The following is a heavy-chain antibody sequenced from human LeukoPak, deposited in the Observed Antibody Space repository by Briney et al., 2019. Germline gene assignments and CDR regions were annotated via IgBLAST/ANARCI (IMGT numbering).Heavy chain of an antibody. Sequence: PGGSLRLSCAASGFTFSDYWIHWVRQAPGKGLVWVSRINSDGSSTSYADSVKGRFTISRDNAKKTLYLQMNSLRAEDTAVYYCARPSGSYYYDAFDIWGQGTMVTVSS. J-gene: IGHJ3*02. V-gene: IGHV3-74*01. D-gene: IGHD3-10*01. CDR2: INSDGSST. CDR1: GFTFSDYW. CDR3: ARPSGSYYYDAFDI.